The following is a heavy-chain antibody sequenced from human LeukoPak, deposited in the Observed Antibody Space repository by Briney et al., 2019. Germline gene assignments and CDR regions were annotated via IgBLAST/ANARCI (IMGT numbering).Heavy chain of an antibody. D-gene: IGHD5-24*01. J-gene: IGHJ3*02. CDR2: IIPIFGTA. CDR3: ARMGWLQPHAFDI. CDR1: GGTFSSYA. V-gene: IGHV1-69*05. Sequence: ASVKVSCKASGGTFSSYAISWVRQAPGQGLEWMGGIIPIFGTANYVQKFQGRVTITTDESTSTAYMELSSLRSEDTAVYYCARMGWLQPHAFDIWGQGTMVTVSS.